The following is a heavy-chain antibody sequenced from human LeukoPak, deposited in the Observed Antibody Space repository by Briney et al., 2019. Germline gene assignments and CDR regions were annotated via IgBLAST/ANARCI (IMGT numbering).Heavy chain of an antibody. Sequence: GGSLRLSCAASGFRFSDFTMTWVRQAPGKGPDWVSAIGGRGGSTYYADSLGGRFTISRDNSKEIVYLQMNSLKVEDTATYYCGKEGGAWGQGTKVTVSS. D-gene: IGHD3-16*01. CDR3: GKEGGA. J-gene: IGHJ5*02. CDR2: IGGRGGST. V-gene: IGHV3-23*01. CDR1: GFRFSDFT.